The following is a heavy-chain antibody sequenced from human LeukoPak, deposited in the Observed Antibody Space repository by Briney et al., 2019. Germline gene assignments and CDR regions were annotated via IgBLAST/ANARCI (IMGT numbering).Heavy chain of an antibody. Sequence: GASVKVSCKASGYTFTSYYMHWVRQAPGRGLEWMGIINPSGGSTSYAQKFQGRVTMTRDTSTSTVYMELSSLRSEDTAVYYCARDLGSSGWEVIFDYWGQGTLVTVSS. D-gene: IGHD6-19*01. CDR3: ARDLGSSGWEVIFDY. CDR2: INPSGGST. J-gene: IGHJ4*02. V-gene: IGHV1-46*01. CDR1: GYTFTSYY.